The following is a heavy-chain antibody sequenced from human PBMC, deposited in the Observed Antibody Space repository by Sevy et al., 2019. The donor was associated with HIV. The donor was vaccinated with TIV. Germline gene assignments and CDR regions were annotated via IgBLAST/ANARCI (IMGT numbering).Heavy chain of an antibody. CDR2: ISGGDTTT. J-gene: IGHJ4*02. V-gene: IGHV3-11*01. CDR1: GFNLTDNY. CDR3: AAISGYCRDATCYAGTSIDQ. Sequence: GGSLRLSCAASGFNLTDNYINWIRQAPGKGLEWISYISGGDTTTYYSDSEKGRFTVSRDNAKNSVFLQMISLRAGDTAVYYCAAISGYCRDATCYAGTSIDQWGEGSLVTVSS. D-gene: IGHD2-15*01.